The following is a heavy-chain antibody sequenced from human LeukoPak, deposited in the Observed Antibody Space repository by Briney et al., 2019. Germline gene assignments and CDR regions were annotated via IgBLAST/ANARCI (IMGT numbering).Heavy chain of an antibody. CDR3: ARDGYGSSTSCYYFDY. J-gene: IGHJ4*02. D-gene: IGHD2-2*01. CDR1: GFTFSNYW. CDR2: INSDGSST. Sequence: GGSLRLSCAASGFTFSNYWIHWVRQAPGKGLVWVSRINSDGSSTSYADSVKGRFTISRDNAKNTLYLQMNSLRAEDTAVYYCARDGYGSSTSCYYFDYWGQGTLVTVSS. V-gene: IGHV3-74*01.